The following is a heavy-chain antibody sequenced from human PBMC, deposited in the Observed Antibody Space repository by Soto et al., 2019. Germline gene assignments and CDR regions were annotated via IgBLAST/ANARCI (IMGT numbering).Heavy chain of an antibody. CDR2: ISYDGSNK. CDR1: GFTFSSYG. D-gene: IGHD2-21*02. Sequence: QVQLVESGGGVVQPGRSLRLSCAASGFTFSSYGMHWVRQAPGKGLEWVAVISYDGSNKYYADSVKGRFTISRDNSKNTRYLQMNSLRAEDTAVYYCANTHDGDCYSCYYYGMDVWGQGTTVTVSS. V-gene: IGHV3-30*18. J-gene: IGHJ6*02. CDR3: ANTHDGDCYSCYYYGMDV.